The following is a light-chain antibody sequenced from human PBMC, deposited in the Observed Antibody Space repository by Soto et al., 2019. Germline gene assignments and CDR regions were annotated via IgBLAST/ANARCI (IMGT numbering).Light chain of an antibody. CDR2: EVN. Sequence: XSSXVXXXXXXSXXXQHXXKXXXXIISEVNKRPSGVXDRFSGSKSGNTASLTXSGXXAEDEADYYCSSYAGIKHWVFGGGTKLTVL. CDR1: SSXVXXXXX. J-gene: IGLJ3*02. V-gene: IGLV2-8*01. CDR3: SSYAGIKHWV.